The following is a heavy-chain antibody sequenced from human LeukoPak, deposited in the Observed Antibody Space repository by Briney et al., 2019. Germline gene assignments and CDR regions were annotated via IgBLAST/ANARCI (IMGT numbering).Heavy chain of an antibody. CDR1: GFTFSSYS. D-gene: IGHD4-11*01. Sequence: GGSLRLSCAASGFTFSSYSMNWVRQAPGKGLEWVSSISSSSSYIYYADSVKGRFTISRDNAKNSLYLQMNSLRAEDAAVYYCARDPYSGLFDYWGQGTLVTVSS. CDR3: ARDPYSGLFDY. J-gene: IGHJ4*02. V-gene: IGHV3-21*01. CDR2: ISSSSSYI.